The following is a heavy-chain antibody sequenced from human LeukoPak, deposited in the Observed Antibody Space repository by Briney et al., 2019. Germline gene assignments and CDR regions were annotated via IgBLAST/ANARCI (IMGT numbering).Heavy chain of an antibody. D-gene: IGHD3-10*01. Sequence: SVNLVSLSSLLASSRDYIHHTPYTTGPSFNAASDLKRSSGGTYYAQSFQGRVTMTRDTSISTAYMELSRLRSDDTAVYYCARAALGVWFGEPLGGPTESWGQGTLFTVSS. CDR3: ARAALGVWFGEPLGGPTES. CDR1: LLASSRDY. J-gene: IGHJ5*02. V-gene: IGHV1-2*06. CDR2: LKRSSGGT.